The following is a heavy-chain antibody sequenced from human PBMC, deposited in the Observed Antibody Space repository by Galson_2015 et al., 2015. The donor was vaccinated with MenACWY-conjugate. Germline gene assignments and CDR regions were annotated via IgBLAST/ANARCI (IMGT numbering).Heavy chain of an antibody. CDR3: ATKTTLDY. CDR1: GFTFRTYG. D-gene: IGHD1-14*01. CDR2: IKQDGSEK. Sequence: SLRLSCAASGFTFRTYGMHWVRQAPGKGLEWVANIKQDGSEKYYVDSVKGRFTISRDNTKNSLYLQMNSLRAEDTAVYYCATKTTLDYWGQGTLVTVSS. V-gene: IGHV3-7*03. J-gene: IGHJ4*02.